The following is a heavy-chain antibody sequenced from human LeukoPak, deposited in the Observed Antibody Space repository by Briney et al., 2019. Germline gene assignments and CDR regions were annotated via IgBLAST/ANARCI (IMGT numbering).Heavy chain of an antibody. V-gene: IGHV1-2*06. J-gene: IGHJ6*03. CDR1: GYTFTGYY. Sequence: VASVKVSCKASGYTFTGYYTHWVRQAPGQGLEWMGRINPNSGGTNYAQKFQGRVTMTRDTSISTAYMELSRLRSDDTAVYYCARGGAATVSSYYYYYYMDVWGKGTTVTVSS. CDR2: INPNSGGT. D-gene: IGHD4-17*01. CDR3: ARGGAATVSSYYYYYYMDV.